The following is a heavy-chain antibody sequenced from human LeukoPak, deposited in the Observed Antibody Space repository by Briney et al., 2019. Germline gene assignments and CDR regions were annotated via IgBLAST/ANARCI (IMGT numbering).Heavy chain of an antibody. Sequence: ASVKVSCKASGYTFTSYYMHWVRQAPGQGLEWMGIIKPSGGSTSYAQKFQGRLTMTRDTSTSTVCMELSSLRSEDTAVYYCARVYSSMAARGLWFDPWGQGTLVTVSS. CDR1: GYTFTSYY. V-gene: IGHV1-46*01. D-gene: IGHD6-6*01. J-gene: IGHJ5*02. CDR3: ARVYSSMAARGLWFDP. CDR2: IKPSGGST.